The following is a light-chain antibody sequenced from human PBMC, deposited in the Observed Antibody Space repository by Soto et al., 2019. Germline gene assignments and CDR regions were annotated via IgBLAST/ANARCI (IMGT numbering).Light chain of an antibody. CDR2: AAS. V-gene: IGKV1-6*01. Sequence: AIQMTQSPSSLSASAGARVIITCRASQGISSELAWYQQKPGKAPDLLIYAASTLQPGVPYRFSGSGSGTDFTLTISNLQPEDFATYYCLHDYNYPRTCGQGTKVEIK. CDR3: LHDYNYPRT. J-gene: IGKJ1*01. CDR1: QGISSE.